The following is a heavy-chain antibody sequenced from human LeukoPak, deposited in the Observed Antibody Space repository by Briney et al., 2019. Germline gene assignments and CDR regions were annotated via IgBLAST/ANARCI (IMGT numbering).Heavy chain of an antibody. J-gene: IGHJ3*01. D-gene: IGHD6-13*01. Sequence: GGSLRLSCVGSAXTFSLYAMTWVRQAPGKGREWVSAISGRGSSTYYADSVKGRFTISRDNSKNTLYLQMNSLRAEDTAIYYCAKDGSSGIAAAADAFDVWGQGTMVTVSS. CDR2: ISGRGSST. V-gene: IGHV3-23*01. CDR3: AKDGSSGIAAAADAFDV. CDR1: AXTFSLYA.